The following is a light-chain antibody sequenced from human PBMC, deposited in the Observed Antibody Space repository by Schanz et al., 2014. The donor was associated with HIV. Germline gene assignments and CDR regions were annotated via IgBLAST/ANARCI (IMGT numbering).Light chain of an antibody. V-gene: IGLV2-14*03. CDR1: SSDIGGSDY. CDR2: DVR. J-gene: IGLJ2*01. CDR3: AAWDDSLNGRV. Sequence: QSALTQPASVSGSPGQSITISCSGTSSDIGGSDYVSWYQQHPGRAPKVLIYDVRDRPSGVSNRFSGSKSGNTASLTISGLQAEDEADYYCAAWDDSLNGRVFGGGTKLTVL.